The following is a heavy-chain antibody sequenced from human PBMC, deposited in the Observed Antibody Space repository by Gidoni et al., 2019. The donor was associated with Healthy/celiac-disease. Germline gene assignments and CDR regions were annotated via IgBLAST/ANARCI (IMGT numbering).Heavy chain of an antibody. Sequence: QVQLVESGGGVVQPGRSLRLPCSASGFTFSSYGMHWVRQAPGKGLEWVAVIWYDGSNKYYADSVKGRFTISRDNSKNTLYLQMNSLRAEDTAVYYCARDNYYYGSGPLRGGMDVWGQGTTVTVSS. J-gene: IGHJ6*02. CDR2: IWYDGSNK. CDR3: ARDNYYYGSGPLRGGMDV. V-gene: IGHV3-33*01. D-gene: IGHD3-10*01. CDR1: GFTFSSYG.